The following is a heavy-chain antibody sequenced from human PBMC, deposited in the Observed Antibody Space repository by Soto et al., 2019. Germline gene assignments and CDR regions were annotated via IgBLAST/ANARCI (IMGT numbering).Heavy chain of an antibody. J-gene: IGHJ6*02. CDR2: IIPIIDTT. D-gene: IGHD4-17*01. Sequence: QVQLVQSGAEVKKPGSSVKVSCKASGGTFSNYAISWVRQAPGQGLEWMGWIIPIIDTTKYAQNFQGRVTITADESTSKAHMELSSLRSEDTAVYYCARGPSRVTTGTYYYDGMDVWGQGTTVTVSS. CDR1: GGTFSNYA. CDR3: ARGPSRVTTGTYYYDGMDV. V-gene: IGHV1-69*11.